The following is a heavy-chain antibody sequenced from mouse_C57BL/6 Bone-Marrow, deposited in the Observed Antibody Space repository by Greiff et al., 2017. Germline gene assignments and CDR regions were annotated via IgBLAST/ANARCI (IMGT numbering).Heavy chain of an antibody. D-gene: IGHD1-1*01. V-gene: IGHV1-74*01. CDR2: IHPSDSDT. CDR3: AMGGSSFPYY. CDR1: GYTFTSYW. Sequence: QVQLQQSGAELVKPGASVKVSCKASGYTFTSYWMHWVKQRPGQGLEWIGRIHPSDSDTNYNQKFKGKATLTVATSSSTAYMQLSRLTSEASAVSYCAMGGSSFPYYWGQGPTLPVSS. J-gene: IGHJ2*01.